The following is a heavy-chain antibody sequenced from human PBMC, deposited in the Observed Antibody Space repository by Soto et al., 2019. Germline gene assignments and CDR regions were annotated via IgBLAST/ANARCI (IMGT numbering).Heavy chain of an antibody. CDR2: IYHSGTT. D-gene: IGHD3-22*01. CDR1: NGAINTYYYY. CDR3: VGIVMVINAFVDP. Sequence: QLQLQESGPGLVKPSETLSLTCSVPNGAINTYYYYWGWVRQAPGKGLEWIGTIYHSGTTNYNPSLKSRVAMSVDTSNNQFTLNLRSVTAADTAVYYCVGIVMVINAFVDPWGQGTLVTVSS. V-gene: IGHV4-39*01. J-gene: IGHJ5*02.